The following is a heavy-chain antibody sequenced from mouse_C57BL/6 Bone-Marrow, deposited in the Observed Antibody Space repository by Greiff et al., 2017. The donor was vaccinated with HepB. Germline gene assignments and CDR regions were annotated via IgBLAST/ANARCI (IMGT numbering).Heavy chain of an antibody. CDR2: IYPRSGNT. J-gene: IGHJ3*01. Sequence: QVHVKQSGAELARPGASVKLSCKASGYTFTSYGISWVKQRTGQGLEWIGEIYPRSGNTYYNEKFKGKATLTADKSSSTAYMELRSLTSEDSAVYFCARDYDPFAYWGQGTLVTVSA. CDR1: GYTFTSYG. V-gene: IGHV1-81*01. D-gene: IGHD2-4*01. CDR3: ARDYDPFAY.